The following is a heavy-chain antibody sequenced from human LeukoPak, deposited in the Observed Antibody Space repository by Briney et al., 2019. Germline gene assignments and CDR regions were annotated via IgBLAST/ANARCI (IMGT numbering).Heavy chain of an antibody. V-gene: IGHV5-51*01. J-gene: IGHJ4*02. CDR3: ARPVVASYLLFDY. Sequence: GESLKISCKGSGYSFTSYWIGWVRQMPGKGLEWMGIIYPGDSDTRYSQSFQGQVTISADKSISTAYLQWSSLKASDTAMYYCARPVVASYLLFDYWGQGTLVTVSS. CDR2: IYPGDSDT. D-gene: IGHD1-26*01. CDR1: GYSFTSYW.